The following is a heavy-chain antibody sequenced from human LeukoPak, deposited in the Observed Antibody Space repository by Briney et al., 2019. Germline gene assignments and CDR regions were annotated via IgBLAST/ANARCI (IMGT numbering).Heavy chain of an antibody. D-gene: IGHD3-10*01. CDR3: VKNLWFGESARWFDP. CDR1: GFTFSSYE. V-gene: IGHV3-48*03. CDR2: ISSSGSTI. J-gene: IGHJ5*02. Sequence: GGSLRLSCAASGFTFSSYEMNWVRQAPGKGLEWVSYISSSGSTIYYADSVKGRFTISRDNAKNTLYLQMNSLRAEDTAVYYCVKNLWFGESARWFDPWGLGTVVTVSS.